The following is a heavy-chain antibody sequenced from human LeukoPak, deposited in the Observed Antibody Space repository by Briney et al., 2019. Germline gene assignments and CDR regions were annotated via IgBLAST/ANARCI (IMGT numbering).Heavy chain of an antibody. CDR1: GGSISSGGYY. CDR2: IYYSGST. D-gene: IGHD3-3*01. J-gene: IGHJ4*02. V-gene: IGHV4-31*03. CDR3: ASPEPTSFGVAFDY. Sequence: SETLSLTCTVSGGSISSGGYYWSWIRQHPGKGLEWIGYIYYSGSTYYNPSLKSRVTISVDTSKNQFSLKLSSVTAADTAVYYCASPEPTSFGVAFDYWGQGTLVTVSS.